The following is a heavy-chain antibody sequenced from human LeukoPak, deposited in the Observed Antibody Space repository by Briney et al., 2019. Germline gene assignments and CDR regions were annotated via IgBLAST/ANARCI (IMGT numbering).Heavy chain of an antibody. CDR1: GGSISRSNW. CDR2: IYHSGSI. Sequence: SGTLSLTCAVSGGSISRSNWWSWVRQPPGKGLEWIAEIYHSGSINYNPSLKSRVTISVDTSKNHFSLKLSSVTAADTAVYYCARQQDYSDSSGYYTPFDYWGQGTLVTVSS. V-gene: IGHV4-4*02. CDR3: ARQQDYSDSSGYYTPFDY. J-gene: IGHJ4*02. D-gene: IGHD3-22*01.